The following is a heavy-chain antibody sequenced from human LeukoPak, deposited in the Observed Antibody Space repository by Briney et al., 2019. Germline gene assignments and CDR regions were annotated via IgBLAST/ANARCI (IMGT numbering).Heavy chain of an antibody. Sequence: ASVKVSCKPSVYTFTSYGISLVRQAPGHGLEWMGWFRASNGNTNHAQNLPRRVNMTTHTSTSTAYMELRSLRSDDTAVYYCARGPKYSSSSYRDFDYWGQGTLVTVSS. D-gene: IGHD6-13*01. J-gene: IGHJ4*02. V-gene: IGHV1-18*01. CDR1: VYTFTSYG. CDR3: ARGPKYSSSSYRDFDY. CDR2: FRASNGNT.